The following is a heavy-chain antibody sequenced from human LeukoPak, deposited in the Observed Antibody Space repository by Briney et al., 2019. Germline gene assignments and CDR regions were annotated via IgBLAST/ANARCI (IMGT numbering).Heavy chain of an antibody. D-gene: IGHD2-2*01. V-gene: IGHV4-34*01. CDR2: INHSGST. CDR1: GGSFSGYY. J-gene: IGHJ6*02. CDR3: ARGRRLLGYCGSTSCSPYYYGMDV. Sequence: SETLSLTCAVYGGSFSGYYWSWIRQPPGKGLEWIGEINHSGSTNYNPSLKSRVTISVDTSKNQFSLKLSSVTAADTAVCYCARGRRLLGYCGSTSCSPYYYGMDVWGQGTTVTVSS.